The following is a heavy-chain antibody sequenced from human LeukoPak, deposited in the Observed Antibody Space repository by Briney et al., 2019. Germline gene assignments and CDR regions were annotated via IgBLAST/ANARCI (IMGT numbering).Heavy chain of an antibody. CDR1: GYTFTGYY. V-gene: IGHV1-2*02. J-gene: IGHJ1*01. CDR3: ARGGYCSSTSCYESPAEYFQH. CDR2: INPNSGGT. Sequence: GASVKVSCKASGYTFTGYYMHWVRQAPGQGLEWMGWINPNSGGTNYAQKFQGRVTMTRDTSISTAYMELRSLRSDDTAVYYCARGGYCSSTSCYESPAEYFQHWGQGTLVTVSS. D-gene: IGHD2-2*01.